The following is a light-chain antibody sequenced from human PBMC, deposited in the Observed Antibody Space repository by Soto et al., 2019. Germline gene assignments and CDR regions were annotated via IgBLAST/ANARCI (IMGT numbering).Light chain of an antibody. CDR3: QQYINRWT. CDR2: KAS. CDR1: QSISTW. Sequence: DIQMTQSPSTLSASVGDRVTITCRASQSISTWVAWYQQKPGKAPKLLIYKASCLESGVPSRFSGSGAGTEFAPIISRLQPDDFATYYCQQYINRWTFGQGTKVEIK. J-gene: IGKJ1*01. V-gene: IGKV1-5*03.